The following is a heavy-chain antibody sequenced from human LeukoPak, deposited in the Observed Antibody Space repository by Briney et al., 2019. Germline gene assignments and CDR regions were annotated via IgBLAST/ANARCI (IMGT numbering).Heavy chain of an antibody. CDR3: ANTRDGASDY. V-gene: IGHV3-23*01. CDR2: ISGSGGST. CDR1: GFTFSSYY. D-gene: IGHD1-26*01. Sequence: PGGSLRLSCEASGFTFSSYYMIWVRQAPGKGLEWVSAISGSGGSTYYADSVKGRFTISRGNSKNTLYLQMNSLRAEDTAVYYCANTRDGASDYRGQGTLVTVSS. J-gene: IGHJ4*02.